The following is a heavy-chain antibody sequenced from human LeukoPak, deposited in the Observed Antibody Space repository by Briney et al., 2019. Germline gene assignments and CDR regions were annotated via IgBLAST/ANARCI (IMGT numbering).Heavy chain of an antibody. CDR1: GFTVSNNY. Sequence: GGSLRLSCAASGFTVSNNYMTWVRQAPGKGLEWVSLIYSSGSTYYADSVKGRFTISRDNSKNTLYLQVNCLRAEDTAVYYCARRGDGGRSFDYWGQGTLVTVSS. V-gene: IGHV3-53*01. CDR3: ARRGDGGRSFDY. CDR2: IYSSGST. J-gene: IGHJ4*02. D-gene: IGHD4-23*01.